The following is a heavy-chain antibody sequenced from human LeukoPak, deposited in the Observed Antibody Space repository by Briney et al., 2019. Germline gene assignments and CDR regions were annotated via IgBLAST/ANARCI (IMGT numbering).Heavy chain of an antibody. CDR1: GFRFTGFG. CDR2: ISNYFGVT. CDR3: ARDSDYSGNGNGDWFDP. Sequence: ASVNVSCKASGFRFTGFGVSWVRQAPGKGLEWMGWISNYFGVTHYAEKFEDRVTMTIDTSTATAYMELRSLRYDDTAIYYCARDSDYSGNGNGDWFDPWGQGTVVTVSS. J-gene: IGHJ5*02. V-gene: IGHV1-18*04. D-gene: IGHD4-11*01.